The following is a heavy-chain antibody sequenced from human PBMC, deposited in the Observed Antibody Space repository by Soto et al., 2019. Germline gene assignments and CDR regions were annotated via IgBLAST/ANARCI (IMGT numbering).Heavy chain of an antibody. V-gene: IGHV4-59*08. CDR3: ARLSSHPLLVNAFDH. D-gene: IGHD2-2*01. CDR2: IYYSGSS. Sequence: PSETLSLTCTVSGVSISSYYSSWIRQPPGKGLEWIWYIYYSGSSNYNPSLKVRVTISVDTSKNQFPPKLSSVTAADTAVYYCARLSSHPLLVNAFDHSGQATL. CDR1: GVSISSYY. J-gene: IGHJ4*02.